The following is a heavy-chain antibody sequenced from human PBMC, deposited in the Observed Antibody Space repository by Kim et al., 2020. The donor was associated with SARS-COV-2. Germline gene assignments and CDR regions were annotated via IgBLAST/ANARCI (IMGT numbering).Heavy chain of an antibody. D-gene: IGHD6-6*01. Sequence: GESLKISCKGSGYSFTSYWIGWVRQMPGKGLEWMGIIYPGDSDTRYSPSFQGQVTISADKSISTAYLQWSSLKASDTAMYYCARLLEYSSPPVNWFDPWGQGTLVTVSS. V-gene: IGHV5-51*01. CDR2: IYPGDSDT. CDR3: ARLLEYSSPPVNWFDP. CDR1: GYSFTSYW. J-gene: IGHJ5*02.